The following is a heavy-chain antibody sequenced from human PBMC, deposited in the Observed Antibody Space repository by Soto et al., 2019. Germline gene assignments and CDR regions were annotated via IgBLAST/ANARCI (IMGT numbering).Heavy chain of an antibody. CDR3: ARCYYDSSDGGVVYYYYGMDV. V-gene: IGHV1-3*01. D-gene: IGHD3-22*01. Sequence: ASVKVSCKASGYTFTSYAMHWVRQAPGQRLEWMGWINAGNGNTNYAQKFQGRVTITADESTSTAYMELSSLRSEDTAVYHCARCYYDSSDGGVVYYYYGMDVWGQGTTVTVSS. CDR2: INAGNGNT. CDR1: GYTFTSYA. J-gene: IGHJ6*02.